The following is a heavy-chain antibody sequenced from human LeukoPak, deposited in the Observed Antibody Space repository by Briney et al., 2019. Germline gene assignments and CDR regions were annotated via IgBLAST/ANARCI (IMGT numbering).Heavy chain of an antibody. CDR1: GGSISSGDYY. J-gene: IGHJ4*02. CDR3: ARTEVMDSSGYYYGSFDY. Sequence: SQTLSLTRTVSGGSISSGDYYWSWIRQPPGKGLEWIGYIYYSGSTYYNPSLKSRVTISVDTSKNQFSLKLSSVTAADTAVYYCARTEVMDSSGYYYGSFDYWGQGTLVTVSS. D-gene: IGHD3-22*01. CDR2: IYYSGST. V-gene: IGHV4-30-4*08.